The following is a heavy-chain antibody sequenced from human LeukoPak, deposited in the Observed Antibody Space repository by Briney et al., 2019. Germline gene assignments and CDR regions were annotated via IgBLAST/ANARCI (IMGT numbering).Heavy chain of an antibody. CDR3: ARDPVEGTSDPFDY. Sequence: SVKVSCKASGGTFSSYAISWVRQAPGQGLEWMGGIIPIFGTANYAQKFQGRVTITTDESTSTAYMELSSLRSEDTAVYYCARDPVEGTSDPFDYWGQGTLVTVSS. J-gene: IGHJ4*02. CDR1: GGTFSSYA. D-gene: IGHD1-14*01. V-gene: IGHV1-69*05. CDR2: IIPIFGTA.